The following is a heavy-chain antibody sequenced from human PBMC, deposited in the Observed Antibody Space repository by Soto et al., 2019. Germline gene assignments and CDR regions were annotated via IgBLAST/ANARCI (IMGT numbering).Heavy chain of an antibody. Sequence: QVQLQESGPGLVKPSQTLSLTCTVSGGSISSGDYYWSWIRQPPGKGLGWIGYIYYSGSTYYNPSLKSPVTLEVDTSKNQVCLKLSSVTAADTGVYYCARARGARYFDYWGQGTLVTVS. CDR1: GGSISSGDYY. CDR3: ARARGARYFDY. D-gene: IGHD2-15*01. V-gene: IGHV4-30-4*01. J-gene: IGHJ4*02. CDR2: IYYSGST.